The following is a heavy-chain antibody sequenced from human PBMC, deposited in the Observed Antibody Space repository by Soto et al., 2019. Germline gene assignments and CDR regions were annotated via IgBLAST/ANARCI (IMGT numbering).Heavy chain of an antibody. Sequence: GGSLRLSCAASGFTFDDYAMHWVRQAPGKGLEWVSGISWNSGSIGYADSVKGRFTISRDNAKNSLYLQMNSLKTEDTAVYYCVRATYFSDSSGYTRCLDYWGQGTLVTVSS. V-gene: IGHV3-9*01. CDR3: VRATYFSDSSGYTRCLDY. CDR1: GFTFDDYA. D-gene: IGHD3-22*01. J-gene: IGHJ4*02. CDR2: ISWNSGSI.